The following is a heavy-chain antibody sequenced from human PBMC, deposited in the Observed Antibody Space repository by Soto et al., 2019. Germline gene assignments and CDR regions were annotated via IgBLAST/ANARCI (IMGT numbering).Heavy chain of an antibody. CDR2: IKQDGSEK. D-gene: IGHD6-19*01. Sequence: EVQLVESGGGLVQPGGSLRLSCAASGFTFSSYWMSWVRQAPGKGLEWVANIKQDGSEKYYVDSVKGRFTISRDNAKNSLYLQMNSLRADDTAVYYCARDLQWPEGYYYYFMDVWGKGTTVTVSS. CDR1: GFTFSSYW. J-gene: IGHJ6*03. CDR3: ARDLQWPEGYYYYFMDV. V-gene: IGHV3-7*01.